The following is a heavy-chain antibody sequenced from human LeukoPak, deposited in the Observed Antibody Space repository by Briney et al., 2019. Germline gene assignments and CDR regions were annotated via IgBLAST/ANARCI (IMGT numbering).Heavy chain of an antibody. Sequence: GGSLRLSCAASGFSFSNYGMHWVRQSPGKGLGWVAFIRYDGSYKDYADSVKGRFTISRDNSKNTLYLEVISLTAEDTAVYYCAKDDAWLRFGEWSQGTLVTVSS. J-gene: IGHJ4*02. D-gene: IGHD3-10*01. V-gene: IGHV3-30*02. CDR1: GFSFSNYG. CDR3: AKDDAWLRFGE. CDR2: IRYDGSYK.